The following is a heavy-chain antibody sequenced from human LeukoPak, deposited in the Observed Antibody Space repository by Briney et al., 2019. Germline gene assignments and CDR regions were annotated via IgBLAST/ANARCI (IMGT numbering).Heavy chain of an antibody. CDR3: ARHVGYSSSWPTLYYFDY. Sequence: GESLKISCKGSGYSFTSYWIGWVRQVPGKGLEWMGIIYPGDSDTRYSPSFQGQVTISADKSISTAYLQWSSLKASDTAMYYCARHVGYSSSWPTLYYFDYWGQGTLVTVSS. J-gene: IGHJ4*02. CDR1: GYSFTSYW. CDR2: IYPGDSDT. V-gene: IGHV5-51*01. D-gene: IGHD6-13*01.